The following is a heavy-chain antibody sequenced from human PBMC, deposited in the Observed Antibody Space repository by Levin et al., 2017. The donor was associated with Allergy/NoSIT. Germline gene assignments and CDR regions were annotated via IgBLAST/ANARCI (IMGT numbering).Heavy chain of an antibody. Sequence: GGSLRLSCAASGFSFNNYAMSWVRQAPGKGLEWVSTISDIGYSIYYADSVKGRLTTSRDNSKTTLYLQMNSLRAEDTAVYYCATSTELRTFDIWGQGTMVTVSS. CDR3: ATSTELRTFDI. CDR1: GFSFNNYA. J-gene: IGHJ3*02. V-gene: IGHV3-23*01. CDR2: ISDIGYSI. D-gene: IGHD3-10*01.